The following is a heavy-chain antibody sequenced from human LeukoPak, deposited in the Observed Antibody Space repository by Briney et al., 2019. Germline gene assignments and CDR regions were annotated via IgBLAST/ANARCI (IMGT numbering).Heavy chain of an antibody. D-gene: IGHD2-8*02. CDR2: TTSSGDGT. CDR3: AKGTDTTGRHNFDI. V-gene: IGHV3-23*01. CDR1: GFTFTSYA. Sequence: PGGSLRLSCEASGFTFTSYAMHWVRQAPGKGLEWVSSTTSSGDGTFYTDSLSGRFTISRDNAKKAVFLQMKSLRRGDSALYFCAKGTDTTGRHNFDIWGQGTLVTVSS. J-gene: IGHJ4*02.